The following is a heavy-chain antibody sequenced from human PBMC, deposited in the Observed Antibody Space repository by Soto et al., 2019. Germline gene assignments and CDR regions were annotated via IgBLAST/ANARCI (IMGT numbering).Heavy chain of an antibody. CDR1: GFTFSSYA. J-gene: IGHJ4*02. Sequence: GGSLRLSCAASGFTFSSYAMSWVRQAPGKGLEWVANIKQDGSEKYYVDSVKGRFTISRDNAKNSLYLQMNSLRAEDTAVYYCARGRCSGGSCYPYYFDYWGQGTLVTVSS. V-gene: IGHV3-7*01. CDR2: IKQDGSEK. D-gene: IGHD2-15*01. CDR3: ARGRCSGGSCYPYYFDY.